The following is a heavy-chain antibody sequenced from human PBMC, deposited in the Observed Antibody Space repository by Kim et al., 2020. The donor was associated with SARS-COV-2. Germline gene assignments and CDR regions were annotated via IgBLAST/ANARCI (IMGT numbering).Heavy chain of an antibody. J-gene: IGHJ5*02. CDR1: GFTFSRYS. CDR3: ARDFGVYGRVS. D-gene: IGHD3-10*01. V-gene: IGHV3-21*01. Sequence: GGSLRLSCAASGFTFSRYSMNWVRQAPGKGLEWVSSISSGGSYIYYADSVKGRFTISRDNAKNSLYLQMDSLRAEDTAVYYCARDFGVYGRVSWGQGTLVTVSS. CDR2: ISSGGSYI.